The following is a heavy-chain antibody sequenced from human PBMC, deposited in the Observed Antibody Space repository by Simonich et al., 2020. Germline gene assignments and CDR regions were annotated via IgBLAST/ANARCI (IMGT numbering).Heavy chain of an antibody. CDR1: GYTFTGYY. V-gene: IGHV1-2*02. CDR2: INPNSGGT. Sequence: QVQLVQSGAEVKKPGASVKVSCKASGYTFTGYYMPWVRQAPGQGLEWMGWINPNSGGTHDAQKFQGRVTMTRDTSISTAYMELSRLRSDDTAVYYCARGGLGHWYFDLWGRGTLVTVSS. D-gene: IGHD6-25*01. J-gene: IGHJ2*01. CDR3: ARGGLGHWYFDL.